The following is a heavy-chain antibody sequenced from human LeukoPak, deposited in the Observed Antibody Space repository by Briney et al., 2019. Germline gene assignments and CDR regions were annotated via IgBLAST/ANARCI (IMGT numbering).Heavy chain of an antibody. D-gene: IGHD6-6*01. V-gene: IGHV1-2*02. CDR3: ASGPSDLGSSSQC. J-gene: IGHJ4*02. CDR2: INPNSGAT. CDR1: GYTFTTYA. Sequence: GASVKVSCKASGYTFTTYAMNWVRQAPGQGLEWMGWINPNSGATNYAQTFQGRVFMTRDTSISTAYMDLNRLKSDDTAVYYCASGPSDLGSSSQCWGQGTLVTVSS.